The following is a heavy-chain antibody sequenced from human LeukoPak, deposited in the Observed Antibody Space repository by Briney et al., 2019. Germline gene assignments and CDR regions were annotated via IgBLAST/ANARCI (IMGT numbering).Heavy chain of an antibody. CDR1: GYTFTSYG. D-gene: IGHD3-10*01. J-gene: IGHJ4*02. CDR3: ARDLYRGDAGGRFGY. V-gene: IGHV1-18*01. Sequence: ASVKVSCKASGYTFTSYGISWVRQAPGQGLEWMGWISAYNGNTNYAQKLQGRVTMTTDTSTSTAYMELRSLRSDDPAVYYCARDLYRGDAGGRFGYWGQGTLVTVSS. CDR2: ISAYNGNT.